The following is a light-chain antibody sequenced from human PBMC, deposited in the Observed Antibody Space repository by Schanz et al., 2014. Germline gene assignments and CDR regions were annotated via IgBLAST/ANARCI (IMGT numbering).Light chain of an antibody. CDR2: DVS. V-gene: IGLV2-14*01. CDR1: SSDVGGTNY. Sequence: QSALTQPASVSGSPGQSITLSCTGTSSDVGGTNYVSWYQQHPGKVPKLMIYDVSNRPSGVSNRISGSKSGNTASLTVSGLQAEDEADYYCSSYTSSSTLVVFGGGTKLTVL. CDR3: SSYTSSSTLVV. J-gene: IGLJ2*01.